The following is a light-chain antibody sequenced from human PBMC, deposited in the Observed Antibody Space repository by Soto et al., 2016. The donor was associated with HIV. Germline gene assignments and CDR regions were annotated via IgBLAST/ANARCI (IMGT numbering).Light chain of an antibody. V-gene: IGLV3-1*01. CDR2: QDN. CDR1: KLENKY. Sequence: SYELTQPPSVSVSPGQTATISCSGDKLENKYICWYQQKPGQSPVLVIYQDNKRPSWIPERFSGSNSGNTATLTISGTQSMDEADYFCQAWDSSTDNYVFGTGTKVNRP. CDR3: QAWDSSTDNYV. J-gene: IGLJ1*01.